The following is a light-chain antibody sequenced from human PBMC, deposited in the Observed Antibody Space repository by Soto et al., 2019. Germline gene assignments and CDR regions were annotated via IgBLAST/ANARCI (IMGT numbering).Light chain of an antibody. Sequence: EIVMTQSPATLSVSPGERATLSCRASQCVSSNLAWYQQKPGQAPRLLIYGASTRATGIPARFSGSGSGTEFTLTISSLQSEDFAFYYCQHYYNWPRTFGQGTKVEIK. CDR3: QHYYNWPRT. CDR2: GAS. J-gene: IGKJ1*01. V-gene: IGKV3-15*01. CDR1: QCVSSN.